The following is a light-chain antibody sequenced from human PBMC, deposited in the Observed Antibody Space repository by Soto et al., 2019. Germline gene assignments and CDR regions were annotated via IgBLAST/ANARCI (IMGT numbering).Light chain of an antibody. CDR1: QSLLHSNGYNY. CDR3: QQANSFLGIT. J-gene: IGKJ1*01. CDR2: AAS. Sequence: MTQSPLSLSVTAGEPSSIPCRSSQSLLHSNGYNYLDWYLQKPGKAPKLLIYAASSLQSGVPSRFSGSGSGTDFTLTISRLQPEDFATYYCQQANSFLGITFGQGTKVDIK. V-gene: IGKV1-12*01.